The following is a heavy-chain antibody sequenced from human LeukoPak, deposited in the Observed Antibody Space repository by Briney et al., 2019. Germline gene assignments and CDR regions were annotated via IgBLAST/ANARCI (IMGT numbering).Heavy chain of an antibody. Sequence: PSETLSLTCTVSGGSISSSSYYWGWIRQPPGKGLEWIGSIYYSGGTYYNPSLKSRVTISVDTSKNQFSLKLSSVTAADTAVYYCAIHSPLEERYYYDSSGYSGAVVDYWGQGTLVTVSS. CDR2: IYYSGGT. V-gene: IGHV4-39*01. D-gene: IGHD3-22*01. J-gene: IGHJ4*02. CDR3: AIHSPLEERYYYDSSGYSGAVVDY. CDR1: GGSISSSSYY.